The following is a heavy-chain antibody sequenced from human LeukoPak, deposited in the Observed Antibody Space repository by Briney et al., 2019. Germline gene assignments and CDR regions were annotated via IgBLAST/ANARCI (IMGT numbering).Heavy chain of an antibody. Sequence: PGGSLRLSCAASGFTFSSYNMNWVRQAPGKGLEWVSSISSSSTYIYYADSVKGRFTISRDNAKKSLHLQMNSLRAEDTAVYYCARDLSVGVKPDLGFDYWGQGTLVTVSS. CDR3: ARDLSVGVKPDLGFDY. CDR1: GFTFSSYN. CDR2: ISSSSTYI. D-gene: IGHD3-10*01. J-gene: IGHJ4*02. V-gene: IGHV3-21*01.